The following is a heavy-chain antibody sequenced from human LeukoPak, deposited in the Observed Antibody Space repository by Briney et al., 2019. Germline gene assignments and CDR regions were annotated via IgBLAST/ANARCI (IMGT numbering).Heavy chain of an antibody. CDR2: IKQDGSEK. V-gene: IGHV3-7*01. J-gene: IGHJ4*02. Sequence: GGPLRLSCAASGFTFSSYWMSWVRQAPGKGLEWVANIKQDGSEKYYVDSVKGRFTISRDNAKNSLYLQMNSLRAEDTAVYYRASAYYDFWSGYYGYWGQGTLVTVSS. CDR1: GFTFSSYW. CDR3: ASAYYDFWSGYYGY. D-gene: IGHD3-3*01.